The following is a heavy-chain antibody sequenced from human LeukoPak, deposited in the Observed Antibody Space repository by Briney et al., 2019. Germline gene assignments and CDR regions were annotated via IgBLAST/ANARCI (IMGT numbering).Heavy chain of an antibody. J-gene: IGHJ3*02. CDR2: ISAYNGNT. Sequence: ASVKVSCKASGYTFTSYGISWVRQVPGQGLEWMGWISAYNGNTNYAQKLQGRVTMTTDTSTSTAYMELRSLRSDDTAVYYCAGSGSYYVHRPNAFDIWGQGTMVTVSS. V-gene: IGHV1-18*01. D-gene: IGHD1-26*01. CDR1: GYTFTSYG. CDR3: AGSGSYYVHRPNAFDI.